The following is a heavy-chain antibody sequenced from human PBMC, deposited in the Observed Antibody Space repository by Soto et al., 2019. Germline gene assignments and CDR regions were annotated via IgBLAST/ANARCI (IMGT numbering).Heavy chain of an antibody. Sequence: ASVKVSCKASGGSFSSFAFSWVRQAPGQGLEWMGGIIPMFGSANYAREFLGRATFTADDSTSTAYMEISGLTFEDTAFYYCAVSLYGVVLHYYYRMDVWGPGTSVTVSS. CDR2: IIPMFGSA. CDR3: AVSLYGVVLHYYYRMDV. J-gene: IGHJ6*02. V-gene: IGHV1-69*13. CDR1: GGSFSSFA. D-gene: IGHD3-3*01.